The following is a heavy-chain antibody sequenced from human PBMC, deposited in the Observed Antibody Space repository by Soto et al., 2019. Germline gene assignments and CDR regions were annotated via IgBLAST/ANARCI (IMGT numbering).Heavy chain of an antibody. CDR1: GGSISSYY. CDR3: ARWSGYCSSTSCPRYNWFDP. CDR2: IYTSGST. V-gene: IGHV4-4*07. D-gene: IGHD2-2*01. Sequence: QVQLQESGPGLVKPSETLSLTCTVSGGSISSYYWSWIRQPAGKGLEWIGRIYTSGSTNYNPSLKGRVTMSVDTSKNQFSLKLSSVTAADTAVYYCARWSGYCSSTSCPRYNWFDPWGQGTLVTVSS. J-gene: IGHJ5*02.